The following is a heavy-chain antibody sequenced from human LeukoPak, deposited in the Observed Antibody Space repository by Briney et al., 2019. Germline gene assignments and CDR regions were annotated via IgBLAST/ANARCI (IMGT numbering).Heavy chain of an antibody. Sequence: ASVKVSCKPSGYTLTGYYMHWVRPAAGQGLGWMGWINPNSGGTNYAQKFQGRVTMTSDTSISTAYMELSRLRFYDTAVYYCAREIEVAWDVWGKGTTVTVSS. D-gene: IGHD6-19*01. V-gene: IGHV1-2*02. CDR3: AREIEVAWDV. CDR2: INPNSGGT. J-gene: IGHJ6*04. CDR1: GYTLTGYY.